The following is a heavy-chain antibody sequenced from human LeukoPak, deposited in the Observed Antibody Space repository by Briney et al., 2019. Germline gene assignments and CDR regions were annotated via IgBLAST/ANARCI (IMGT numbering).Heavy chain of an antibody. CDR3: ARKSGAYDSSGYRGDYFDY. Sequence: PGGSLTLSCTASGVTVSSNYMSWVRQAPGKGLEWVSVVYSGGSAYYSDSVKGRFTISRANYKNTLYLQMNSMRAEDTAVYYCARKSGAYDSSGYRGDYFDYWGQGTLVTVSS. CDR2: VYSGGSA. J-gene: IGHJ4*02. D-gene: IGHD3-22*01. CDR1: GVTVSSNY. V-gene: IGHV3-53*01.